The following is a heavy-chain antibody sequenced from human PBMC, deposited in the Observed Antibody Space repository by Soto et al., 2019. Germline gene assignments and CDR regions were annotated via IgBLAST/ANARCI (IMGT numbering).Heavy chain of an antibody. D-gene: IGHD3-3*01. CDR1: GGSISSYY. CDR3: AGNSVNLHHDFWSGYSAPDFDY. J-gene: IGHJ4*02. V-gene: IGHV4-59*01. Sequence: SETLSLTCTVSGGSISSYYWSWIRQPPGKGLEWIGYIYYSGSTNYNPSLKSRVTITVDTSKNQVSRKLNSVTAADTAVYYCAGNSVNLHHDFWSGYSAPDFDYWGQGTLVTVSS. CDR2: IYYSGST.